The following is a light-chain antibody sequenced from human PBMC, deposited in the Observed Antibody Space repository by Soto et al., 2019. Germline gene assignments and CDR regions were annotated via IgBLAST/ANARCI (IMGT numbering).Light chain of an antibody. CDR3: QQYYSYPPT. J-gene: IGKJ1*01. CDR1: ESISNW. CDR2: AAS. V-gene: IGKV1-5*01. Sequence: DIQMTQSPSTLSASVGDRVIITCRASESISNWLAWYQQKPGKAPKLLIYAASTLQSGVPSRFSGSGSGTDFTLTISCLQSEDFATYYCQQYYSYPPTFGQGTKVDIK.